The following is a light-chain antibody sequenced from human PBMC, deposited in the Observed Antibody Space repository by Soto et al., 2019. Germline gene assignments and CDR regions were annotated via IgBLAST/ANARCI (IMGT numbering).Light chain of an antibody. V-gene: IGLV2-14*01. CDR3: SSYTTSNTLVV. Sequence: QSALTQPASVSGSPGQSITISCTGTSSDVGDYKFVSWYQQHPGKAPKLMVYEVSNRPSGVSNRFSGSKSGNTASLTISGLQAEDVAYYYCSSYTTSNTLVVLGGGTKLTVL. CDR1: SSDVGDYKF. J-gene: IGLJ2*01. CDR2: EVS.